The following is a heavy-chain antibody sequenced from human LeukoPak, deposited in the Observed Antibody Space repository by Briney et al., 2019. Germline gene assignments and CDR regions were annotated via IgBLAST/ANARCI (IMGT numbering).Heavy chain of an antibody. CDR1: GGSISSYY. J-gene: IGHJ4*02. CDR2: IHDSGST. CDR3: ARDSSYCPDASCWGPDVQVVPGYYFDY. Sequence: SETLSLTCTVSGGSISSYYWSWIRQPPGKGLEWIGYIHDSGSTNYNPSLRSRVTISLDTSNNHFSLRLSSVTAADTAMYYCARDSSYCPDASCWGPDVQVVPGYYFDYWGPGILVTVTS. D-gene: IGHD6-6*01. V-gene: IGHV4-59*01.